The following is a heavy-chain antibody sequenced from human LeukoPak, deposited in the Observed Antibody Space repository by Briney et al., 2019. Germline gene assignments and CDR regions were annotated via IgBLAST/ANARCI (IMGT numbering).Heavy chain of an antibody. CDR1: GFTFSSYG. V-gene: IGHV3-33*06. CDR3: AKYTSGTSYRGLDQ. Sequence: GGSLRLSCAASGFTFSSYGMHWVRQAPGKGLEWVAVIWYDGSNKYYADSVKGRFTISRDNSKNTLYLQMNSLRAEDTAVYSCAKYTSGTSYRGLDQWGHGTLVTVSS. CDR2: IWYDGSNK. J-gene: IGHJ4*01. D-gene: IGHD3-10*01.